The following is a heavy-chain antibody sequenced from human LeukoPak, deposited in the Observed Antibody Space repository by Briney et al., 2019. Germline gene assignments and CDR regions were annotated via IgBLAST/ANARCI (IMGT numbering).Heavy chain of an antibody. CDR2: INPNSGGT. Sequence: GASVKVSCKASGYPFTDYYMHWVRQAPGQGFEWMGWINPNSGGTNYAQNFQGRVTMTRDTSISTAYMELSRLRSDDTAVYYCARDPRRGAYSSSWYFDYWGQGALVTVSS. J-gene: IGHJ4*02. V-gene: IGHV1-2*02. CDR3: ARDPRRGAYSSSWYFDY. CDR1: GYPFTDYY. D-gene: IGHD6-13*01.